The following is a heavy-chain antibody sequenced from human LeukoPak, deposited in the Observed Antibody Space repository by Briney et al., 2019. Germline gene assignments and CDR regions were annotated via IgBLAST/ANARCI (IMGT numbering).Heavy chain of an antibody. CDR2: INHSGST. V-gene: IGHV4-34*01. CDR1: GGSFSGYY. Sequence: SETLSLTCAVYGGSFSGYYWSWIRQPPGKGLEWIGEINHSGSTNYNPSLKSRVTISVDTSKNQFSLKLSSVTAADTAVYYCARAFRLVDPITIFEVWFDPWGQGTLVTVSS. D-gene: IGHD3-3*01. J-gene: IGHJ5*02. CDR3: ARAFRLVDPITIFEVWFDP.